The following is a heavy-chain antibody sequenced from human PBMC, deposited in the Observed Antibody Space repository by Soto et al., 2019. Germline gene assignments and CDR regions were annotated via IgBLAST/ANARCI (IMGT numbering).Heavy chain of an antibody. CDR2: IYRDDDK. CDR3: AHTVARGTYWETFNY. Sequence: QITLKESGPTLVKPTQTLTLTCTVSGFSLMTNGVGVGWFRQPPGKALEWLALIYRDDDKRYRPSLNSRVTVXXAXNTXQVVHTMTSMDPVDTATYYCAHTVARGTYWETFNYWGQGTLVTVSS. CDR1: GFSLMTNGVG. D-gene: IGHD1-26*01. J-gene: IGHJ4*02. V-gene: IGHV2-5*02.